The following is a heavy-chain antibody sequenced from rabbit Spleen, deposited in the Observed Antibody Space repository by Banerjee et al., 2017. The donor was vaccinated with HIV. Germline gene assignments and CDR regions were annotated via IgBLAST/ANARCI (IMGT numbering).Heavy chain of an antibody. CDR1: GFSFTGILW. V-gene: IGHV1S45*01. D-gene: IGHD1-1*01. Sequence: QEQLEESGGDLVKTGASLTLTCTTSGFSFTGILWMCWVRQAPGKGLEWIACIYAGSSGGTYFASWAKGRFTISKTSSTTVTLQMTSLTAADTATYFCARDTSSSFSSYGMDLWGQGTLVTVS. CDR3: ARDTSSSFSSYGMDL. CDR2: IYAGSSGGT. J-gene: IGHJ6*01.